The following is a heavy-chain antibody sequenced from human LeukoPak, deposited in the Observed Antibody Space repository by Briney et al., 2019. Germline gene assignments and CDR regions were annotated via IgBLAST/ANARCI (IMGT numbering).Heavy chain of an antibody. CDR1: GGSISSYY. CDR3: ARVDYSGYDTRGWFDP. CDR2: MYSSGST. D-gene: IGHD5-12*01. Sequence: PSETLSLTCTVSGGSISSYYWSWIRQPAGKRLEWIGRMYSSGSTNYNPSLKSRVTMSVDTSKNQFSLKLSSVTAADTAVYYCARVDYSGYDTRGWFDPWGQGTLVTVSS. J-gene: IGHJ5*02. V-gene: IGHV4-4*07.